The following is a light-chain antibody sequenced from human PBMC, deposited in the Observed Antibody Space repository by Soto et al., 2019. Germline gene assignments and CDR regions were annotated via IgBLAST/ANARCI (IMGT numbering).Light chain of an antibody. V-gene: IGKV4-1*01. J-gene: IGKJ1*01. CDR1: QSVLYSSNNKNY. CDR3: QQYYSTPRT. Sequence: DIVMTQSPDSLAVSLGARATINCKSSQSVLYSSNNKNYLAWYQQKPGQPPKLLIYWASTRESGVPDRFSGSGSGTDFTLTISSLQAEDVAVYYCQQYYSTPRTFGKGTKVDIK. CDR2: WAS.